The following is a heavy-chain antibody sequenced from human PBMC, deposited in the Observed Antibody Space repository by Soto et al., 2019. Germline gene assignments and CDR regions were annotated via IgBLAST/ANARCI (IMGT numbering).Heavy chain of an antibody. D-gene: IGHD6-13*01. CDR1: GYTFTSYY. J-gene: IGHJ6*02. CDR3: ASGGHLRSRSRYGMDV. CDR2: INPSGGST. V-gene: IGHV1-46*01. Sequence: QVQLVQSGAEVKKPGASVKVSCKASGYTFTSYYMHWVRQAPGQGLEWMGIINPSGGSTSYAQKFQGRVTMTRDTSTSTVYMELRSLRAEDTAVYYCASGGHLRSRSRYGMDVWGQGTTVTVSS.